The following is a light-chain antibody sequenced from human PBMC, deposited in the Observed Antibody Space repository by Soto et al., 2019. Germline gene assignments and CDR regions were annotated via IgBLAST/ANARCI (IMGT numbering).Light chain of an antibody. V-gene: IGLV2-23*02. CDR2: EVS. CDR3: CSYAGSSTFYV. CDR1: SSDVGSYNL. Sequence: QSVLTQPASVSGSPGQSITISCTGTSSDVGSYNLISWYQQYPDKAPKLMIYEVSKRPSGVSNRFSGSKSGNTASLTISGLQAEDEADYYCCSYAGSSTFYVFGSGTIVTVL. J-gene: IGLJ1*01.